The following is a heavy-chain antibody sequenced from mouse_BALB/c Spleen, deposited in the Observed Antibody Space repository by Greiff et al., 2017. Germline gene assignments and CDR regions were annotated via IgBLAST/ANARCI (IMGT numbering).Heavy chain of an antibody. Sequence: EVQLMESGAELVRSGASVKLSCTASGFNIRDYYMHWVKQRPEQGLEWIGWIDPENGDTEYAPKFQGKATMTADTSSNTAYLQLSSLTSEDTAVYYCNAPSVERYYFDYWGQGTTLTVSS. CDR3: NAPSVERYYFDY. J-gene: IGHJ2*01. CDR1: GFNIRDYY. CDR2: IDPENGDT. D-gene: IGHD1-1*01. V-gene: IGHV14-4*02.